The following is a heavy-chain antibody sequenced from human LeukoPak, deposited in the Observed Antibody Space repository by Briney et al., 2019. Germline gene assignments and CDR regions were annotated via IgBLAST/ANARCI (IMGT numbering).Heavy chain of an antibody. CDR2: ISYHGIDE. J-gene: IGHJ4*02. D-gene: IGHD3-10*01. CDR3: ARGFRKTVTGSGDFEY. CDR1: GFTFNYYA. V-gene: IGHV3-30*04. Sequence: GGSLRLSCAASGFTFNYYALHWVRQAPGKGLEWVAAISYHGIDEYYGDSVKGRFTISRDNSKSTLYLQMDSLRTEDTAVYYCARGFRKTVTGSGDFEYWGQGTLATVSS.